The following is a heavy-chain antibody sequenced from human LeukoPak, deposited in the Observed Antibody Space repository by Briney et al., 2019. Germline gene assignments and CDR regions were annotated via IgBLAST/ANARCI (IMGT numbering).Heavy chain of an antibody. V-gene: IGHV4-59*08. J-gene: IGHJ5*02. CDR3: ARQMRQWLVFGWFDP. Sequence: SETLSLTCTVSGGSISSYYWSWIRQPPGKGLEWIGYIYYSGSTNYNPSLKSRVTISVDTSKNQFSLKLSSVTAADTAVYYCARQMRQWLVFGWFDPWGQGTLVTVSP. CDR2: IYYSGST. CDR1: GGSISSYY. D-gene: IGHD6-19*01.